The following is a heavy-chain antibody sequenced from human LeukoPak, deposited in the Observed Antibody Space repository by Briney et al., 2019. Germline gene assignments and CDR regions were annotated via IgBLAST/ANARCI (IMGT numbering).Heavy chain of an antibody. CDR2: ISYDGSNK. Sequence: GGSLRLSCAASGFTFSSYAMHWVRQAPGKGLEWVAVISYDGSNKYYADSVKGRFTISRDNSKNTLYLQMNSLRAEDTAVYYCTSHYDSSGYLPDSWGQGTLVTVSS. J-gene: IGHJ5*01. CDR1: GFTFSSYA. D-gene: IGHD3-22*01. V-gene: IGHV3-30-3*01. CDR3: TSHYDSSGYLPDS.